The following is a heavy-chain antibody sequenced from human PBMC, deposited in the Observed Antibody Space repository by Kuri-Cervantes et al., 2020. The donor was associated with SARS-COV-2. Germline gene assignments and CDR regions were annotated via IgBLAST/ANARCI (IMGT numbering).Heavy chain of an antibody. Sequence: SGPTLVKPTQTLTLTCTFSGLSLSTSGVSVGWIRQPPGKALEWLALIYWDDDKRYSPSLESRLTITKDTSKNQVILTVTNVDLVDTATYYCAHRRDSSGGDWFDPWGQGTLVTVSS. CDR2: IYWDDDK. CDR3: AHRRDSSGGDWFDP. V-gene: IGHV2-5*02. J-gene: IGHJ5*02. CDR1: GLSLSTSGVS. D-gene: IGHD6-25*01.